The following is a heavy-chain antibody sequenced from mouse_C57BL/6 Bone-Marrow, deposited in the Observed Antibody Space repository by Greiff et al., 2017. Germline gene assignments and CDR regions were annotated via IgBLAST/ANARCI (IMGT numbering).Heavy chain of an antibody. CDR2: INPYNGGT. Sequence: EVQLQQSGPVLVKPGASVKMSCKASGYTFTDYYMNWVKQSHGKSLEWIGVINPYNGGTSYNQKFKGKATLTVDKSSSTAYMELNSLTSEDSAVYYCARKGAYYSNPGFAYWGQGTLVTVSA. CDR1: GYTFTDYY. J-gene: IGHJ3*01. D-gene: IGHD2-5*01. CDR3: ARKGAYYSNPGFAY. V-gene: IGHV1-19*01.